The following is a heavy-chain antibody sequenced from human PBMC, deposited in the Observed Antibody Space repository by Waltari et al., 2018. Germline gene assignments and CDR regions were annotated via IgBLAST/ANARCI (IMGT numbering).Heavy chain of an antibody. CDR2: IRYDGSDK. J-gene: IGHJ4*02. CDR1: GFTFSSYG. V-gene: IGHV3-30*02. CDR3: AKEELGIPDY. Sequence: QVQLVESGGGVVQPGGSLRLSCAASGFTFSSYGMHWVRQAPGKGLEWVAFIRYDGSDKYYADSVKGRFTISRDNSKNTLYLQMNSLRDEDTAVYYCAKEELGIPDYWGQGTLVTVSS. D-gene: IGHD7-27*01.